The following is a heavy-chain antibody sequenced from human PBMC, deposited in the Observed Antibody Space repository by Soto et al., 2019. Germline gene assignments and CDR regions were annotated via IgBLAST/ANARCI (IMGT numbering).Heavy chain of an antibody. Sequence: QVQLQQWGAGLLKPSETLSLTCAVSGGSFNYYSWTWIRQPPGKGLEWIGEINHSGSTTYNTSLRSRVNISIDTSKNQFSLRLRSMTAADTAVYYCARGYSGYDWDANSNYYYYMDVWDKGTTVTVSS. V-gene: IGHV4-34*01. J-gene: IGHJ6*03. CDR3: ARGYSGYDWDANSNYYYYMDV. CDR2: INHSGST. CDR1: GGSFNYYS. D-gene: IGHD5-12*01.